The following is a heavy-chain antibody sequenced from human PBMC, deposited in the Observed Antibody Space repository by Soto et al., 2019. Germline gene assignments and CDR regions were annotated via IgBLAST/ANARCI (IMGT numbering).Heavy chain of an antibody. D-gene: IGHD3-10*02. J-gene: IGHJ4*02. Sequence: QVQLVQSGAEVGKPGASVKVSCKASGYSLTSYYMHWVRQAPAQGLERVGITNRNDSSINYAQKLQGRVVMTSDTSTSTVYMEMSSLRSEDTAMYYCARTYVTSRPIDFWGQGTLVTVSS. CDR3: ARTYVTSRPIDF. V-gene: IGHV1-46*01. CDR1: GYSLTSYY. CDR2: TNRNDSSI.